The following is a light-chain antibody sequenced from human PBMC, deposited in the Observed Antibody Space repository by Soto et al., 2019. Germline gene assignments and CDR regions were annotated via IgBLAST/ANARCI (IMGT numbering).Light chain of an antibody. J-gene: IGLJ2*01. Sequence: QSALAQPASVSGSPGQSITISCSGTSSDLGSYDLVSWYQQHPGKVPKLVIYEGSKRPSGVSDRFSGSKSAYTASLTISGLQADDEADYYCSSYAGSSTWIFGGGTKLTVL. CDR1: SSDLGSYDL. CDR3: SSYAGSSTWI. CDR2: EGS. V-gene: IGLV2-23*01.